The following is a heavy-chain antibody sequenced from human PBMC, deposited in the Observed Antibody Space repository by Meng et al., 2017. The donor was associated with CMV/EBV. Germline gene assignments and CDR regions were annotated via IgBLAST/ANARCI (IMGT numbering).Heavy chain of an antibody. V-gene: IGHV1-69*12. J-gene: IGHJ4*02. CDR1: GGTFSSYA. CDR2: IIPIFGTA. CDR3: ARGGDGYKPAR. D-gene: IGHD5-24*01. Sequence: VQLVQSRAVVKKXXSSVQGACKASGGTFSSYAISWVRQTPGQGLEWMGGIIPIFGTANYAQKFQGRVTITADESTSTAYMELSSLRSEDTAVYYCARGGDGYKPARWGQGTLVTVSS.